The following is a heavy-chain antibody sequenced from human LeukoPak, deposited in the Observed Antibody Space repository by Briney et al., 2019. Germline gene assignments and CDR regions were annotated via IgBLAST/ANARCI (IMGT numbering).Heavy chain of an antibody. CDR3: AKDPRRGVGFVGATFDY. Sequence: PGRSLRLSCAASGFTFSIYAMHWVRQAPGKGLEWVAVISYDGSNKYYADSVKGRFTISRDNSKNTLYLQMNSLRAEDTAVYYCAKDPRRGVGFVGATFDYWGQGTLVSVSS. J-gene: IGHJ4*02. V-gene: IGHV3-30*04. CDR2: ISYDGSNK. CDR1: GFTFSIYA. D-gene: IGHD1-26*01.